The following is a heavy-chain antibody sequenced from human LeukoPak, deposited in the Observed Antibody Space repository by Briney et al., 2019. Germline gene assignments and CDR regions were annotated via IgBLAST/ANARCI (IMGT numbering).Heavy chain of an antibody. D-gene: IGHD3-22*01. Sequence: GGSLRLSCAASGFTFSSYAMSWVRQAPGKGLEWVSAISGSGGSTYYADSVKGRFTISRDNSKNTLYLQMNSLRVEDTAVYRCAKGKNYYDSSGLRRRRFDYWGQGALVTVSS. CDR3: AKGKNYYDSSGLRRRRFDY. CDR1: GFTFSSYA. J-gene: IGHJ4*02. V-gene: IGHV3-23*01. CDR2: ISGSGGST.